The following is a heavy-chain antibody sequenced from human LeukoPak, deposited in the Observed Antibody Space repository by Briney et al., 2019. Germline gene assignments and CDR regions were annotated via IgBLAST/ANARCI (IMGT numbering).Heavy chain of an antibody. Sequence: GGSLRLSCAASGFSVNDWYMSWVRQAPGKGLEWVSTIYSAGSTYYADSVKGRFTISRDSSKNTLCLQMNNLRAEDTAVYYCAVDSHSWYHFDHWGQGCLVIVSS. D-gene: IGHD6-13*01. CDR1: GFSVNDWY. CDR3: AVDSHSWYHFDH. J-gene: IGHJ4*02. V-gene: IGHV3-53*01. CDR2: IYSAGST.